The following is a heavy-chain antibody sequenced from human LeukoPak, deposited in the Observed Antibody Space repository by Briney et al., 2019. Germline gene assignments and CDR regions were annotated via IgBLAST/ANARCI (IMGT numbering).Heavy chain of an antibody. CDR1: GYTFTSYG. Sequence: GASVKVSCKASGYTFTSYGISWVRQAPGQGLEGMGWISAYNGNTNYAQKLQGRVTMTTDTSTSTAYMELRSLRSDDTAVYYCARVVVPAATNWFDPWGQGTLVTVSS. J-gene: IGHJ5*02. CDR3: ARVVVPAATNWFDP. D-gene: IGHD2-2*01. V-gene: IGHV1-18*01. CDR2: ISAYNGNT.